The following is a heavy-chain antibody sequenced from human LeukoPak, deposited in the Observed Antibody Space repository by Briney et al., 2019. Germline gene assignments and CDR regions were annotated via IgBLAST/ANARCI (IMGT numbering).Heavy chain of an antibody. CDR1: GDSVSSNSAA. CDR2: TYYRSKWYN. V-gene: IGHV6-1*01. Sequence: SQTLSLTCAISGDSVSSNSAAWNWIRQSPSRGLEWLGRTYYRSKWYNDYAVSVKSRISINPDTSKNQFSLNLNSVTAADTAVYYCARSCDSSGYYIFDLWGRGTLVTVSS. D-gene: IGHD3-22*01. CDR3: ARSCDSSGYYIFDL. J-gene: IGHJ2*01.